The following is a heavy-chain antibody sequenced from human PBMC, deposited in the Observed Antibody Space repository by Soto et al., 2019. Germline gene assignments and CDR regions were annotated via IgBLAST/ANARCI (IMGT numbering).Heavy chain of an antibody. CDR2: INHSGST. D-gene: IGHD4-17*01. CDR3: ARGRGDYGWDPADYFDN. J-gene: IGHJ4*02. V-gene: IGHV4-34*01. CDR1: GGSFSGYY. Sequence: QVQLQQWGAGLLKPSETLSLTCAVYGGSFSGYYWSWIRQPPGKALEWFGEINHSGSTNYNPSLKSRVTISVDTSKNQFSLKLRSVTAADTAVYYCARGRGDYGWDPADYFDNWGQGTLVTVSA.